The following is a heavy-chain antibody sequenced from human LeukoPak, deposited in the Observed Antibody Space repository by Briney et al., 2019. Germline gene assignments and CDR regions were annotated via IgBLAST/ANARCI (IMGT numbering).Heavy chain of an antibody. CDR3: ARWNPWNSYYLDY. CDR2: ISGSGETT. J-gene: IGHJ4*02. V-gene: IGHV3-23*01. D-gene: IGHD3-3*01. Sequence: GGSLRLSCAASGFTFSNYAMTWVRQAPGKGLEWVSAISGSGETTYYADSVKGRFPISRDNSKNTLYLQMSSLRAEDTAVYYCARWNPWNSYYLDYWGQGTLVTVSS. CDR1: GFTFSNYA.